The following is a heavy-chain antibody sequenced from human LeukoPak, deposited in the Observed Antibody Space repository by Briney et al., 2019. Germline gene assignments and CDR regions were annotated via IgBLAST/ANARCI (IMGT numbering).Heavy chain of an antibody. V-gene: IGHV3-33*01. CDR3: ARAFIGGQWPYYGMDV. J-gene: IGHJ6*02. CDR1: GFTFSSYG. D-gene: IGHD6-19*01. CDR2: IWYDGSNK. Sequence: PGGSLRLSCAASGFTFSSYGMHWVRQAPGKGLEWVAVIWYDGSNKYYADSVKGRFTISRDNSKNTLYLQMNSLRAEDTAVYYCARAFIGGQWPYYGMDVWGQGTTVTVSS.